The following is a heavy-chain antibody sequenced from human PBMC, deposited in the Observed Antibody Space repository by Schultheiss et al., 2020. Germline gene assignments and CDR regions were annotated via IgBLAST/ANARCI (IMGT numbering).Heavy chain of an antibody. V-gene: IGHV3-23*01. Sequence: GGSLRLSCAASGFTFSSYAMSWVRQAPGKGLEWVSAISGSGGSTYYADSVKGRFTISRDNSKNTLYLQMNSLRAEDTAVYYCAKETFGGIVVVPAAVFDYWGQGTLVTVSS. D-gene: IGHD2-2*01. CDR3: AKETFGGIVVVPAAVFDY. CDR2: ISGSGGST. J-gene: IGHJ4*02. CDR1: GFTFSSYA.